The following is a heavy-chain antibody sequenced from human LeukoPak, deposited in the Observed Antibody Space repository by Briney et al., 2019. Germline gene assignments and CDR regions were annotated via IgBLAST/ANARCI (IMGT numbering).Heavy chain of an antibody. J-gene: IGHJ4*02. CDR2: ISAYNGNT. D-gene: IGHD3-10*01. CDR3: ARARFREFDFDY. Sequence: ASAKVSCKASGYTFTSYGISWVRQAPGQGLEWMGWISAYNGNTNYAQKLQGRVTMTTDTSTSTAYMGLRSLRSDDTAVYYCARARFREFDFDYWGQGTLVTVSS. V-gene: IGHV1-18*01. CDR1: GYTFTSYG.